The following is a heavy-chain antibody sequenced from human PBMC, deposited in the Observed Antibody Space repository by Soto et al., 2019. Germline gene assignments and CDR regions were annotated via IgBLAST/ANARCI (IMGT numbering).Heavy chain of an antibody. CDR1: GFTFRSYG. CDR2: IWYDGSNK. J-gene: IGHJ4*02. D-gene: IGHD3-16*01. CDR3: ATLFGDLFDY. V-gene: IGHV3-33*01. Sequence: LRLSCAASGFTFRSYGMHWVRQAPGKGLEWVAVIWYDGSNKYYADSVKGRFTISRDNSKNTLYLQMNSLRAEDTAVYYCATLFGDLFDYWGQGTLVTVSS.